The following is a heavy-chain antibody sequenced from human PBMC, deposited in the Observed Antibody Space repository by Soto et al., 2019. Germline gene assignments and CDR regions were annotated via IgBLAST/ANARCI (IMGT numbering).Heavy chain of an antibody. J-gene: IGHJ5*02. CDR1: GFSLTTRGVG. CDR2: IYSDDDK. Sequence: QITLKESGPTLVKPTQTLTLTCTFSGFSLTTRGVGVGWIRQPPGKALECLALIYSDDDKRYSPSLQSRLSITNDPSKNLVVLTMTNVDPVDTATYYCAHIPDYYQYYWFDPWGQGTLVSVSS. CDR3: AHIPDYYQYYWFDP. D-gene: IGHD3-10*01. V-gene: IGHV2-5*02.